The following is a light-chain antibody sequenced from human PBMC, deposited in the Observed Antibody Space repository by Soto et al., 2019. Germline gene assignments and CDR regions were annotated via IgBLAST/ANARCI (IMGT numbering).Light chain of an antibody. CDR2: EVR. Sequence: QSVLTQPASVSGSPGQSITISCTGSSSDVSSHNYVSWYQQYPGKAPKLLIYEVRNRPSGVSNRFSGSNSDDTASLSISGLQAEDEADYFCSSYTIANTWVFGTGTKLTVL. CDR1: SSDVSSHNY. V-gene: IGLV2-14*01. CDR3: SSYTIANTWV. J-gene: IGLJ1*01.